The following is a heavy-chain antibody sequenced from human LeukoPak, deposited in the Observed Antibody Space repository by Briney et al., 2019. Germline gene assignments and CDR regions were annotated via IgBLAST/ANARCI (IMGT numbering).Heavy chain of an antibody. V-gene: IGHV3-15*01. CDR1: GFTFSSYA. Sequence: GRSLRLSCGGSGFTFSSYAMHWVRQAPGKGLEWVGRIKSKTDGGTTDYAAPVKGRFTISRDDSKNTLYLQMNSLKTEDTAVYYCTTETWIGYCSGGSCSDHGTFDYWGQGTLVTVSS. CDR2: IKSKTDGGTT. CDR3: TTETWIGYCSGGSCSDHGTFDY. D-gene: IGHD2-15*01. J-gene: IGHJ4*02.